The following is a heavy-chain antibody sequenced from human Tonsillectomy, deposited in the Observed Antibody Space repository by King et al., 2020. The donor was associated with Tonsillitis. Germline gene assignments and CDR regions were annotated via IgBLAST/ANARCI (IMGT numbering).Heavy chain of an antibody. V-gene: IGHV3-23*04. Sequence: VQLVESGGGLAQPGGSLRLSCVASGITFRKYAMSWVRQAPGKGLEWVSAIDDDGRKTHYADSVRGRFTTSRDNSNNTVYLQMSSLRADDTAIYYCAKAGPFYGPNAFDLWGQGTMAAVSS. D-gene: IGHD2/OR15-2a*01. CDR2: IDDDGRKT. J-gene: IGHJ3*01. CDR3: AKAGPFYGPNAFDL. CDR1: GITFRKYA.